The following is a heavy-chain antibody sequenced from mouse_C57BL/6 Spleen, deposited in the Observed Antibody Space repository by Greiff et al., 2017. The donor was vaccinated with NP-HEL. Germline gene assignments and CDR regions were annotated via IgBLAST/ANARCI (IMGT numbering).Heavy chain of an antibody. D-gene: IGHD2-12*01. V-gene: IGHV1-72*01. J-gene: IGHJ4*01. CDR3: AREGDELYYYAMDY. CDR1: GYTFTSYW. CDR2: IDPNSGGT. Sequence: QVQLQQPGAELVKPGASVKLSCKASGYTFTSYWMHWVKQRPGRGLEWIGRIDPNSGGTKYNEKFKSKATLTVDQPSSTAYMQLSSLTSEDSAVYYGAREGDELYYYAMDYWGQGTSVTVAS.